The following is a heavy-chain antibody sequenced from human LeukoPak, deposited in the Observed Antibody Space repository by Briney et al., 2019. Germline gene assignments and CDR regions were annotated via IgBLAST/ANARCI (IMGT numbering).Heavy chain of an antibody. CDR3: AKAARYYYGSGSHYYYYYMDV. D-gene: IGHD3-10*01. CDR2: IRYDGSNK. Sequence: PGGSLRLSCAASGFTFSSYGMHWVRQAPGKGLEWVAFIRYDGSNKYYADSVKGRFTISRDNSKNTLYLQMNSLRAEDTAVYYCAKAARYYYGSGSHYYYYYMDVWGKGTTVTVSS. V-gene: IGHV3-30*02. J-gene: IGHJ6*03. CDR1: GFTFSSYG.